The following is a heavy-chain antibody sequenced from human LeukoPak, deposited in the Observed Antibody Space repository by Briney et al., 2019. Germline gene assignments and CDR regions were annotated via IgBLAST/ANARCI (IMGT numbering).Heavy chain of an antibody. V-gene: IGHV4-59*01. CDR3: ARERLRYFDWLLYLGPDAFDI. J-gene: IGHJ3*02. CDR1: GGSISSYY. CDR2: IYYSGST. D-gene: IGHD3-9*01. Sequence: SETLSLTCTVSGGSISSYYWSWIRQPPGKGLEWIGYIYYSGSTNYNPSLKSRVTISVDTSKNQFSLKLSSVTAADTAVYYCARERLRYFDWLLYLGPDAFDIWGQGTMVTVSS.